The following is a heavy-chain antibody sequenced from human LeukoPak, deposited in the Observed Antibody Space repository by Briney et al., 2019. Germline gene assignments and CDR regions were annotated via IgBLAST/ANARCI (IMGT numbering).Heavy chain of an antibody. Sequence: GGSLRLSCVASGFRFSGYGMHWVRQAPGKGLEWVAFIRYDGSEKYYADSVKGRFIISRDNSKDTLFMEMNSLRREDTALYYCAKDCGVGGSYADSWGQGTLVTVSS. J-gene: IGHJ4*02. CDR3: AKDCGVGGSYADS. CDR1: GFRFSGYG. D-gene: IGHD1-26*01. V-gene: IGHV3-30*02. CDR2: IRYDGSEK.